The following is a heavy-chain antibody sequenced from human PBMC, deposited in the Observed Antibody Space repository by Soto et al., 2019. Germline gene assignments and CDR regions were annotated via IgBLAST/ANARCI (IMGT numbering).Heavy chain of an antibody. Sequence: SEMLSLTCTVSGGYIRSYYWSWIRKPTGKGLEWIGYIYYSGSTNYNPSLKSRVTISVDTSKNQFSLKLSSVTAADTAVYYCARPYCSGGSCYSGYFDYWGQGTLVTVSS. CDR3: ARPYCSGGSCYSGYFDY. CDR1: GGYIRSYY. J-gene: IGHJ4*02. V-gene: IGHV4-59*01. CDR2: IYYSGST. D-gene: IGHD2-15*01.